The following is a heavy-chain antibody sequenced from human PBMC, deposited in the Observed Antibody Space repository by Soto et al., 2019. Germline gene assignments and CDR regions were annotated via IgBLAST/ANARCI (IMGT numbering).Heavy chain of an antibody. Sequence: QVQLQESGPGLVKPSETLSLTCTVSGGSISSYYWSWIRQPPGKGLEWIGYIYYSGSTNYNPSLKGQVTISVDTSKNQFSLKLSSVTAADTAVYYCARASYGDYGGNWFDPLGQGTLVTVS. D-gene: IGHD4-17*01. CDR1: GGSISSYY. CDR3: ARASYGDYGGNWFDP. V-gene: IGHV4-59*01. J-gene: IGHJ5*02. CDR2: IYYSGST.